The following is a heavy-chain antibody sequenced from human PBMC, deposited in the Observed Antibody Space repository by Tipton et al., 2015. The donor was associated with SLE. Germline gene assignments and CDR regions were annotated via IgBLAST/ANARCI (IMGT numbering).Heavy chain of an antibody. Sequence: TLSLTCTVSGGSVSSGNYYWGWIRQSPGKGLEWIGSIYYGGNIYYNPSLKSRVTISLDTSKNLFSLNLNSVTAADTAVYYCARGTVQAFDIWGQGTMVTVSS. CDR3: ARGTVQAFDI. J-gene: IGHJ3*02. D-gene: IGHD4-11*01. CDR2: IYYGGNI. V-gene: IGHV4-39*07. CDR1: GGSVSSGNYY.